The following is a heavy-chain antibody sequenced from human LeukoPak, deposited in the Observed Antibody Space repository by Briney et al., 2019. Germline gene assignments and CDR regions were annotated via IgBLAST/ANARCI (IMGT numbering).Heavy chain of an antibody. CDR3: ARQGSYDAFDI. CDR1: GGSISSSSYY. CDR2: IYYSGST. J-gene: IGHJ3*02. V-gene: IGHV4-39*01. Sequence: TSETLSLTCTVSGGSISSSSYYWGWIRQPPGKGLEWIGSIYYSGSTYYNPSLKSRVTISVDTSKNQFSLKLSSVTAADTAVYYCARQGSYDAFDIWGQGTMVTVSS. D-gene: IGHD5-18*01.